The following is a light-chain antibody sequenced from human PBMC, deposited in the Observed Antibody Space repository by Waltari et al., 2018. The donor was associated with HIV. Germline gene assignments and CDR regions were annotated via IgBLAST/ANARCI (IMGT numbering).Light chain of an antibody. J-gene: IGLJ1*01. V-gene: IGLV1-47*01. CDR1: NSNIGRNF. CDR3: ASWDDGLRGHV. Sequence: QPDLTQPPSVSGTPGQRLTIPCSANNSNIGRNFVYWYRQVPGTAPSLLVYRNDQRPSGGVDRCSGSRSGASASLVISGLRVDDEGDYYCASWDDGLRGHVFGGGTTVSV. CDR2: RND.